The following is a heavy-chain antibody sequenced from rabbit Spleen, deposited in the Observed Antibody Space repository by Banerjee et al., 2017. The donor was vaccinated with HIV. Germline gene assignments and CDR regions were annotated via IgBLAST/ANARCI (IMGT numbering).Heavy chain of an antibody. CDR1: GVSFSDKD. CDR2: IDPLFGIT. V-gene: IGHV1S47*01. CDR3: ARDGTGGSYFAL. J-gene: IGHJ4*01. D-gene: IGHD8-1*01. Sequence: QEQLVESGGGLVKPEGSLTLTCKASGVSFSDKDVMCWVRQAPGKGLEWIGYIDPLFGITYYANWVNGRFSISRENAQNTVFLQMTSLTAADTATYFCARDGTGGSYFALWGQGTLVTVS.